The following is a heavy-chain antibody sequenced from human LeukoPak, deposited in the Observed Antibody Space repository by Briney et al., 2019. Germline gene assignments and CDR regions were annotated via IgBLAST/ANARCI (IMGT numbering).Heavy chain of an antibody. D-gene: IGHD3-3*01. Sequence: ASVKVSCKASGYTFTSYDINWVRQATGQGLEWMGWMNLNSGNTGYAQKFQGRVTMTRNTSISTAYMELSSLRSEDTAVYYCARGWRGIAAFYYYYYMDVWGRGTTVTVSS. CDR2: MNLNSGNT. CDR1: GYTFTSYD. J-gene: IGHJ6*03. CDR3: ARGWRGIAAFYYYYYMDV. V-gene: IGHV1-8*01.